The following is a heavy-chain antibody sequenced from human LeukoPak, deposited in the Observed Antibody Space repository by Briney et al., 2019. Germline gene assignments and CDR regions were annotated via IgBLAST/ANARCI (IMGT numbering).Heavy chain of an antibody. CDR1: GYTFTGYY. D-gene: IGHD3-3*01. Sequence: ASVKVSCKASGYTFTGYYMHWVRQAPGQGLEWMGWINPNSGGTNYAQKFQGRVTMTRDTSISTAYMELSRLRSDDTAVYYCASEVFGVVIIDLYFDYWGQGTLVTVSS. CDR2: INPNSGGT. V-gene: IGHV1-2*02. J-gene: IGHJ4*02. CDR3: ASEVFGVVIIDLYFDY.